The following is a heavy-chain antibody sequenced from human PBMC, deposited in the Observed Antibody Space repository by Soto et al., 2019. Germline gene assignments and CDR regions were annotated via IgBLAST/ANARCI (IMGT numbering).Heavy chain of an antibody. CDR2: ITWNSGDI. Sequence: EVQLVESGGGLVQPGRSLRLSCAASGFTFDDYAMHWVRQAPGKGLEWVSGITWNSGDIGYGDSVKGRFTISRDNAKNSLYLQMNSLRVEDTALYYCAKGVGPGESWGQETLVTVSS. CDR3: AKGVGPGES. J-gene: IGHJ4*02. CDR1: GFTFDDYA. V-gene: IGHV3-9*01.